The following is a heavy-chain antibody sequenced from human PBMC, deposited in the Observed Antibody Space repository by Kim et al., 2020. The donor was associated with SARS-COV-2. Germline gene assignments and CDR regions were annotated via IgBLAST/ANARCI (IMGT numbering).Heavy chain of an antibody. J-gene: IGHJ4*02. CDR1: GGSINSGGYY. CDR3: ATYYSTWTKCYYDD. Sequence: SETLSLTCTVSGGSINSGGYYWSWIRQHPGKGLEWIGYIYYSGSTYYNPSLKSRVIISVDTSKNQFFLKLSSVTAADTAVYYCATYYSTWTKCYYDDWGQGTLVTVSS. V-gene: IGHV4-31*03. D-gene: IGHD3-10*01. CDR2: IYYSGST.